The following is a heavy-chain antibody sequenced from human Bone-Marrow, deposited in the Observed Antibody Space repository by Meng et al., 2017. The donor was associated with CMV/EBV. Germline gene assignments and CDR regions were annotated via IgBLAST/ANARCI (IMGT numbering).Heavy chain of an antibody. D-gene: IGHD3-22*01. CDR3: ARGQNYYDSSGYYYGY. Sequence: GYTFTSYDISWGRPANGQGLEWMVWMNPNSGNTGYAQKFQGRVTMTRNTSISTAYMELSSLRSEDTASYYCARGQNYYDSSGYYYGYWGQGTLVTVSS. J-gene: IGHJ4*02. V-gene: IGHV1-8*01. CDR1: GYTFTSYD. CDR2: MNPNSGNT.